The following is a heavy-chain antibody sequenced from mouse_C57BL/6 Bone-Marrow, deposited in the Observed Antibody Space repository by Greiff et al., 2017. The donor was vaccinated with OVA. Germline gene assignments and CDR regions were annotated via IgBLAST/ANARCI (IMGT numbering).Heavy chain of an antibody. Sequence: VKLMESGAELVKPGASVKISCKASGYAFSSYWMNWVKQRPGKGLEWIGQIYPGDGDTNYNGKFKGKATLTADKSSSTAYMQLSSLTSEDSAVYFCARTGGSSFFDYWGQGTTLTVSS. V-gene: IGHV1-80*01. D-gene: IGHD1-1*01. J-gene: IGHJ2*01. CDR1: GYAFSSYW. CDR3: ARTGGSSFFDY. CDR2: IYPGDGDT.